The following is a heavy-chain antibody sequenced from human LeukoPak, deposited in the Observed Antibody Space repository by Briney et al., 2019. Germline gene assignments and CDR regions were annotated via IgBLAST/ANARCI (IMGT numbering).Heavy chain of an antibody. CDR2: IKPDGSEQ. Sequence: RQIKKKRLEWVANIKPDGSEQSYVGSVKGRFTISRDNAEKSLYLHMNTLRAADTAVYYCARGTGIYYIYWGQGTQVTVSS. J-gene: IGHJ4*02. CDR3: ARGTGIYYIY. D-gene: IGHD1-26*01. V-gene: IGHV3-7*02.